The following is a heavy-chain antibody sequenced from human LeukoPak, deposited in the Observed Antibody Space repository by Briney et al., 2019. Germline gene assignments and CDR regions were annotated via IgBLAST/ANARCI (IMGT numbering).Heavy chain of an antibody. Sequence: ASVKVSCKASGYTFTDYFLHWVRQAPGQGLEWMGRINPNSGGTNFAQKFQGRVTMTRDTSTSTVYMELSSLRSEDTAVYYCARDYCTNGVCYPWTDWGQGTLVTVSS. D-gene: IGHD2-8*01. J-gene: IGHJ4*02. CDR2: INPNSGGT. V-gene: IGHV1-2*06. CDR3: ARDYCTNGVCYPWTD. CDR1: GYTFTDYF.